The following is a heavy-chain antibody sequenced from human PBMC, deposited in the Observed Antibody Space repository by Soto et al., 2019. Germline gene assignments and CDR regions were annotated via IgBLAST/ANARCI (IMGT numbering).Heavy chain of an antibody. J-gene: IGHJ6*02. CDR1: GFTFSSYS. Sequence: EVQLVESGGGLVKPGGSLRLSCAASGFTFSSYSMNWVRQAPGKGLEWVSSISSSSSYIYYADSVKGRFTISRDNAKNSLYLQMNSLRAEDTAVYYCARVEPISSWYRYGMDGWCQGTTVTVSS. D-gene: IGHD6-13*01. V-gene: IGHV3-21*01. CDR2: ISSSSSYI. CDR3: ARVEPISSWYRYGMDG.